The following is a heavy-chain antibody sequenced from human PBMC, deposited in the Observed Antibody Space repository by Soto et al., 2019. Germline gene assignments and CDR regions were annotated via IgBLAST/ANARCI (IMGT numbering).Heavy chain of an antibody. CDR2: IYYSGST. CDR3: ARQRNSVVTQAYFDV. V-gene: IGHV4-39*01. CDR1: CDSSSRRSYY. Sequence: PSDTLSLTCTVTCDSSSRRSYYWGLIRQPPGKGLEWIGSIYYSGSTYNNPSLRSRVSMSIDTSKDQFSLKLKSVTAAETALYFCARQRNSVVTQAYFDVWGPGSLVTVSS. J-gene: IGHJ4*02. D-gene: IGHD2-21*02.